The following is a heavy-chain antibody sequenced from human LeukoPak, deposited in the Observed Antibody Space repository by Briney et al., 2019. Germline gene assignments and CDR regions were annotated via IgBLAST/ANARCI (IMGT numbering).Heavy chain of an antibody. CDR1: GYTFTSYG. CDR3: ARSPGITMIVVVITPFDY. D-gene: IGHD3-22*01. V-gene: IGHV1-18*01. Sequence: ASVKVSCKASGYTFTSYGISWVRQAPGQGLEWMGWISAYNGNTNYAQKLQGRVTMTTDTSTSTAYMELRSLRYDDTAVYYCARSPGITMIVVVITPFDYWGQGTLVTVSS. CDR2: ISAYNGNT. J-gene: IGHJ4*02.